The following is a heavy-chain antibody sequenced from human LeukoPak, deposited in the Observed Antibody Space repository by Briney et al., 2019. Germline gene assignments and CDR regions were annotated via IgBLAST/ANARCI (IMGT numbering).Heavy chain of an antibody. CDR1: GGSISSYY. V-gene: IGHV4-4*07. Sequence: SETLSLTCTVSGGSISSYYWSWIRQPAGKGLEWIGRIYTSGSTNYNPSLKSRVTMSVDTSKNQFSLNLTSVTAADTAVYYCARDSPDRSIVGATGRAFDIWGQGTVDTVSS. J-gene: IGHJ3*02. CDR3: ARDSPDRSIVGATGRAFDI. D-gene: IGHD1-26*01. CDR2: IYTSGST.